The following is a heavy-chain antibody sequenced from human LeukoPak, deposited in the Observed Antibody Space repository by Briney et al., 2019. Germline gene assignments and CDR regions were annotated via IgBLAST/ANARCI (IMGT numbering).Heavy chain of an antibody. V-gene: IGHV3-30*02. Sequence: SGGSLRLSCAASGFTFSSYGMHWVRQAPGKGLEWVAFIRYDGSNKYYADSVKGRFTISRDNSKNTLYLQMNSLRAEDTAVYYCARDRGPRFLEWLPNDYWGQGTLVTVSS. CDR1: GFTFSSYG. CDR2: IRYDGSNK. D-gene: IGHD3-3*01. J-gene: IGHJ4*02. CDR3: ARDRGPRFLEWLPNDY.